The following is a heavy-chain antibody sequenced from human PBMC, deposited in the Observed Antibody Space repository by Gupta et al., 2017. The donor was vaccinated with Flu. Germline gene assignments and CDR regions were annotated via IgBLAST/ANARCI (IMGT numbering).Heavy chain of an antibody. CDR1: GLNFNVFA. V-gene: IGHV3-73*01. CDR3: TRRGISAAGQDY. J-gene: IGHJ4*02. Sequence: EVQLVQSGGGVVQPGASLTLSCTVSGLNFNVFAFNWFRQASGKGLEWVGLIRSYINRYATALPESVKGRFAISRDDSKNVVYLEMDRLKAEDTAFYFCTRRGISAAGQDYWGRGTLVTVSS. CDR2: IRSYINRYAT. D-gene: IGHD6-13*01.